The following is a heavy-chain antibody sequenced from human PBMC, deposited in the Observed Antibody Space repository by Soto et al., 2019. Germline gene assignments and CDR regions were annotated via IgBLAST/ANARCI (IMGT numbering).Heavy chain of an antibody. J-gene: IGHJ1*01. CDR3: SRHLSGALWN. V-gene: IGHV6-1*01. CDR2: TYFRSKWYN. D-gene: IGHD2-21*01. CDR1: GDSVSINSAA. Sequence: SQPLSLTCAISGDSVSINSAAWNLVRHSPSRGLEWLGRTYFRSKWYNDYAVSVTGRITINPETSKNQFSLQLNSVTPDDTAVYSCSRHLSGALWNWGQCTMVTVSS.